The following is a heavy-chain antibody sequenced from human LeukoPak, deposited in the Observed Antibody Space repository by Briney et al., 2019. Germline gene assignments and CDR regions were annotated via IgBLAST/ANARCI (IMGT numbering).Heavy chain of an antibody. CDR3: ARDGLYFYDGSGYEY. V-gene: IGHV3-21*01. CDR2: ISSSSSYI. D-gene: IGHD3-22*01. J-gene: IGHJ4*02. CDR1: GFTFSSYS. Sequence: GGSLRLSCAASGFTFSSYSMNWVRQAPGKGLEWVSSISSSSSYIYYADSVKGRFTISRDNAKNSLNLQMNSLRAEDTAVYYCARDGLYFYDGSGYEYWGQGTLVTVSS.